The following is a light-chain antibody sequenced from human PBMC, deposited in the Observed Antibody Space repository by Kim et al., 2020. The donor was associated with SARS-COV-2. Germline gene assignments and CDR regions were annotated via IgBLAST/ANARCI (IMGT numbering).Light chain of an antibody. Sequence: DIQMTQPPSSLSASVGDSVTITCRASQGIKNYLAWYQQKPGKVPKLLMFAASALQLGVPSRFGGSGSGTDFTLTISTLQPEDGATYYCQQYDGAPWTFGHGTKVDIK. CDR3: QQYDGAPWT. CDR1: QGIKNY. V-gene: IGKV1-27*01. CDR2: AAS. J-gene: IGKJ1*01.